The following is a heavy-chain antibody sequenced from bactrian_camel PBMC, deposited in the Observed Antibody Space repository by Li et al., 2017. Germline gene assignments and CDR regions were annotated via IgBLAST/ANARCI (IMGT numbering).Heavy chain of an antibody. CDR3: AADSSVVAEPLALLGYNE. Sequence: PLVESGGGSVQAGGSLRLSCAASEYTYSRYHMAWFRQAPGREREGVAALGRDGSISYTDPVKGRFTISKDNTKNTLYLQMNRLKPEDTASYYCAADSSVVAEPLALLGYNEWGQGTQVTVS. CDR2: LGRDGSI. V-gene: IGHV3S55*01. J-gene: IGHJ4*01. CDR1: EYTYSRYH. D-gene: IGHD2*01.